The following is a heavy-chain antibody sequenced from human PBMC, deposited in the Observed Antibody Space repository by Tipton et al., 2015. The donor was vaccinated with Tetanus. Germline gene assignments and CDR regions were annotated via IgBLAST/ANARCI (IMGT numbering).Heavy chain of an antibody. D-gene: IGHD6-13*01. CDR2: IYYSGST. V-gene: IGHV4-59*07. CDR1: GGSISSYY. CDR3: ARSYSSSWYYYGMDV. Sequence: TLSLTCTVSGGSISSYYWSWIRQPPGKGLEWIGYIYYSGSTNYNPSLKSRVTISVDTSKNQFSLKLSSVTAADTAVYYCARSYSSSWYYYGMDVWGQGTTVTVS. J-gene: IGHJ6*02.